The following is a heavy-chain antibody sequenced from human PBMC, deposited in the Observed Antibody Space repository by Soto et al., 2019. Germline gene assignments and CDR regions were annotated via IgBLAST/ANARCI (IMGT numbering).Heavy chain of an antibody. J-gene: IGHJ6*02. CDR3: ASKWGYGDYVQDYYYGMDV. V-gene: IGHV1-69*13. CDR2: IIPIFGTA. Sequence: ASVKVSCKASGGTFSSYAISWVRQAPGQGLEWMGGIIPIFGTANYAQKFQGRVTITADESTSTAYMELSSLRSEDTAVYYCASKWGYGDYVQDYYYGMDVWGQGTTVTVSS. CDR1: GGTFSSYA. D-gene: IGHD4-17*01.